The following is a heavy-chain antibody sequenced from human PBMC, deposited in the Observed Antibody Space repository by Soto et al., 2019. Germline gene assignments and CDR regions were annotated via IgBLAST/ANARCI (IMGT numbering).Heavy chain of an antibody. CDR2: ISGSGGST. CDR1: GFTFSSYA. D-gene: IGHD3-16*02. Sequence: EVQLLESGGGLVQPGGSLRLSCAGSGFTFSSYAMSWVRQAPGKGLEWVSDISGSGGSTYYADSVKGRFTISRDNSKNTLYLQMNSLRAEDTAVYYCAKGSSIYDYVWGSYRYFGDYWGQGTLVTVSS. J-gene: IGHJ4*02. CDR3: AKGSSIYDYVWGSYRYFGDY. V-gene: IGHV3-23*01.